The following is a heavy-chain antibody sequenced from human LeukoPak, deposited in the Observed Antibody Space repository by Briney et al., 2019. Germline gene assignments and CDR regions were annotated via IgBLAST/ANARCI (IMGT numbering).Heavy chain of an antibody. J-gene: IGHJ4*02. D-gene: IGHD3-22*01. CDR2: ISGSGGST. V-gene: IGHV3-23*01. Sequence: GGSLRLSCAASGFTFSSYAMSWVRQAPGKGLEWVSAISGSGGSTYYADSVKGRFTISRDNSKNTLYLQMNSLRAEDTAVYYCAKDLYDDRDGYYFDYWGQGTLVTVSS. CDR1: GFTFSSYA. CDR3: AKDLYDDRDGYYFDY.